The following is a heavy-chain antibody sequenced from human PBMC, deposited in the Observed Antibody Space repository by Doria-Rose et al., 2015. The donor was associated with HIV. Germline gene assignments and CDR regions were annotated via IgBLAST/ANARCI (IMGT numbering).Heavy chain of an antibody. Sequence: SGPVLVKPTETLTLTCTVSGVSLSSPGMGVSWIRQPPGKALEWLANIFSYDERSYKASLKSRLTISRGISKSQVVLTMTDMDPVDTATYYCARIKSSRWYHKYYFDFWGQGTLVIVSA. V-gene: IGHV2-26*01. CDR1: GVSLSSPGMG. D-gene: IGHD6-13*01. CDR3: ARIKSSRWYHKYYFDF. J-gene: IGHJ4*02. CDR2: IFSYDER.